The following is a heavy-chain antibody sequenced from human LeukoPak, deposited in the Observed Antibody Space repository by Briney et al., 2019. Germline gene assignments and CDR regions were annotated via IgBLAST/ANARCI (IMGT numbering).Heavy chain of an antibody. V-gene: IGHV4-31*03. CDR2: IYYSGST. J-gene: IGHJ4*02. CDR3: ASYCSGGSCYNPSFDY. Sequence: PSETLSLTCTVSGGSIGSGGYYWSWIRQHPGKGLEWIGYIYYSGSTYYNPSLKSRVTISVDTSKNQFSLRLSSVTAADTAVYYCASYCSGGSCYNPSFDYWGQGTLVTVSS. CDR1: GGSIGSGGYY. D-gene: IGHD2-15*01.